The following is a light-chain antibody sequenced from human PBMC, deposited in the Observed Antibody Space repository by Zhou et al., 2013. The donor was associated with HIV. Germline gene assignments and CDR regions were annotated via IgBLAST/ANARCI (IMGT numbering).Light chain of an antibody. V-gene: IGKV1-9*01. CDR3: QKYNSAPLT. Sequence: DIQLTQSPSFLSASVGDRVTITCRASQGISSFLAWYQQKPGNAPKLLIYAASSLQSGVPSRFSGSGSGTEFTLTISSLQPEDVATYYCQKYNSAPLTFGGGTKVE. CDR2: AAS. J-gene: IGKJ4*01. CDR1: QGISSF.